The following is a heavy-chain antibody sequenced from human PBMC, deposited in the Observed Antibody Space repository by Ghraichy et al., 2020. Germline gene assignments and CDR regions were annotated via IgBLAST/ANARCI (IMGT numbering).Heavy chain of an antibody. Sequence: ETLSLTCAASGFTFSSFRMSWVRQAPGKGLEWVSSICSASSYIYYADSVKGRFTISRDNAKSSLYLQMNSLRADDTAVYYCARDPGYCSGGRCYGDAFDIWGQGTVVTVSS. CDR3: ARDPGYCSGGRCYGDAFDI. D-gene: IGHD2-15*01. J-gene: IGHJ3*02. CDR1: GFTFSSFR. V-gene: IGHV3-21*06. CDR2: ICSASSYI.